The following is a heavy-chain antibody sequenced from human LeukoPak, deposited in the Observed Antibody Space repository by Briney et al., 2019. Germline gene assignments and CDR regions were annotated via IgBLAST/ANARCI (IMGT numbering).Heavy chain of an antibody. CDR3: ARGGSDTATFDY. V-gene: IGHV1-69*13. D-gene: IGHD5-18*01. J-gene: IGHJ4*02. Sequence: SVKVSCTASGGTFSSYAISWVRQAPGQGLEWMGGIIPIFGTANYAQKFQGRVTITADESTSTAYMELSSLRSEDTAVYYCARGGSDTATFDYWGQGTLVTVSS. CDR1: GGTFSSYA. CDR2: IIPIFGTA.